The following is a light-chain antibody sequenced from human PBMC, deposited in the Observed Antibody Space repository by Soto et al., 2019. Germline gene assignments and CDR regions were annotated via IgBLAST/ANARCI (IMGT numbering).Light chain of an antibody. CDR2: WAS. CDR1: QSILYSSNNKNY. Sequence: DIVMTQSPDSLAVSLGERATINCKSSQSILYSSNNKNYLAWYQQRPGQPPKLLIYWASTRESGVPDRFSGSGSGTDFTLTISSLQAEDLAVYYCQQYYSTPDTFGPGTKVDI. V-gene: IGKV4-1*01. CDR3: QQYYSTPDT. J-gene: IGKJ3*01.